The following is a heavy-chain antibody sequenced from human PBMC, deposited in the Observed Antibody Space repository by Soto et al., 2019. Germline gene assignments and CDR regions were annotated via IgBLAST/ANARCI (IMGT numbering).Heavy chain of an antibody. D-gene: IGHD3-16*01. Sequence: QLQLQESGPGLVKPSETLSLTCTVSGGSISSSSYYWGWIRQPPGKGLEWIGSIYYSGSTYYNPSLKSRVTISVDTSKNQFSLKLSSVTAADTAVYYCATHGGKDSEYDYIWGSYPWPWGQGTLVTVSS. CDR2: IYYSGST. J-gene: IGHJ5*02. CDR1: GGSISSSSYY. CDR3: ATHGGKDSEYDYIWGSYPWP. V-gene: IGHV4-39*01.